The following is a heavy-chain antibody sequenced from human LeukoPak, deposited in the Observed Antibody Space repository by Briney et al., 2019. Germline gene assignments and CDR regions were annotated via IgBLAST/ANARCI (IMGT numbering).Heavy chain of an antibody. J-gene: IGHJ4*02. CDR2: ISWNSGSI. V-gene: IGHV3-9*03. CDR3: AKDYSSGPQWGYFDY. Sequence: PGGSLRLSCAASGFTFRNYAMHWVRQAPGKGLEWVSGISWNSGSIGYADSVKGRFTISRDNAKNSLYRQMNSLRAEDMALYYCAKDYSSGPQWGYFDYWGQGTLVTVSS. CDR1: GFTFRNYA. D-gene: IGHD6-19*01.